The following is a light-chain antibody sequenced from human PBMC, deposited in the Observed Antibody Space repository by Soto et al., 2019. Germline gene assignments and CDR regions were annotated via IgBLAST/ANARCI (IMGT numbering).Light chain of an antibody. Sequence: EIVLTQSPGTLSLSPEERATLSCRASRSLSSSYVVWYQQKPGQAPRLLIYAASRRATGIPDRFSGSGSATEYTLTISRLEPEDFAVYYCQQQGTFGQGTKVDIK. V-gene: IGKV3-20*01. CDR1: RSLSSSY. CDR2: AAS. CDR3: QQQGT. J-gene: IGKJ2*01.